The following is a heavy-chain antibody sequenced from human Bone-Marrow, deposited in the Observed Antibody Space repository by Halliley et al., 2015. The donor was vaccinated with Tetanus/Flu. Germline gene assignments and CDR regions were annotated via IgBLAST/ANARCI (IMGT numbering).Heavy chain of an antibody. CDR2: IFSTGST. J-gene: IGHJ4*02. D-gene: IGHD2-8*01. Sequence: MGDIFSTGSTNYNPSLRSRLTISVDTSKNQFSLKLSSVTAADTAVYYCATGSVLTVYAANYFDYWGQGILVTASS. V-gene: IGHV4-59*01. CDR3: ATGSVLTVYAANYFDY.